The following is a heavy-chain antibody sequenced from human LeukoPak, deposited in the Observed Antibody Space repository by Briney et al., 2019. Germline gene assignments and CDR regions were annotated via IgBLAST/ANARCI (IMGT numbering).Heavy chain of an antibody. CDR1: GGSISSYY. Sequence: SETLSLTCILTGGSISSYYWSWIRQPPGKGLEWIGSIYHSGSTYYNPSLKSRVTISVDTSKNQFSLKLSSVTAADTAVYYCASLLYSNPPFDYWGQGTLVTVSS. CDR2: IYHSGST. D-gene: IGHD4-11*01. CDR3: ASLLYSNPPFDY. V-gene: IGHV4-59*08. J-gene: IGHJ4*02.